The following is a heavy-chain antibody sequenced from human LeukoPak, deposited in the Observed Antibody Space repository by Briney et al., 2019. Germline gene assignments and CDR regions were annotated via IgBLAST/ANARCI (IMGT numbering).Heavy chain of an antibody. D-gene: IGHD5-24*01. CDR1: GFTFSSYG. J-gene: IGHJ4*02. CDR3: ARDPGRDGYLYYFDY. CDR2: IKQDGSEK. Sequence: GGSLRLSCAASGFTFSSYGMHWVRQAPGKGLEWVANIKQDGSEKYYVDSVKGRFTISRDNSKNTLYLQMNSLRAEDTAVYYCARDPGRDGYLYYFDYWGQGTLVTVSS. V-gene: IGHV3-7*01.